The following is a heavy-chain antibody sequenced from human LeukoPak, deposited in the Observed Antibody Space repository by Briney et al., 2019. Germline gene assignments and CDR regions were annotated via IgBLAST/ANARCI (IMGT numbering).Heavy chain of an antibody. CDR3: ARHRAAAGTFDY. V-gene: IGHV4-59*08. CDR1: GGSISSYY. CDR2: IYYSGST. J-gene: IGHJ4*02. D-gene: IGHD6-13*01. Sequence: PSETLSLTCTVSGGSISSYYWSWLRQPPGKGLEWIGYIYYSGSTNYHPSLKSRVTISVDTSKNQFSLKLSSVTAADTAVYYCARHRAAAGTFDYWGQGTLVTVSS.